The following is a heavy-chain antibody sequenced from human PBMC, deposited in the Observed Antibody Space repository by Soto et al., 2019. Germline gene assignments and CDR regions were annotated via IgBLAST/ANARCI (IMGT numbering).Heavy chain of an antibody. CDR2: IKQDGGDK. V-gene: IGHV3-7*04. CDR3: AGGTGWIHDY. D-gene: IGHD5-18*01. Sequence: PGGSLRLSCTGSGFTFRNYWMNWVRQAPGKGLEWVANIKQDGGDKSYVDSVKGRFTISRDNAKNSLYLQMNSLRVEDTAVYYCAGGTGWIHDYWGQGTLVTVSS. CDR1: GFTFRNYW. J-gene: IGHJ4*02.